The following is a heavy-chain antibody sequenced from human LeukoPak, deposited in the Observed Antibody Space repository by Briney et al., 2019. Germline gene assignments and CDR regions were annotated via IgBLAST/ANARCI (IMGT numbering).Heavy chain of an antibody. CDR3: ARAVYSSSWYLNWYFDL. CDR1: GGSISSYY. CDR2: IYYSGST. Sequence: SETLSLTCTVSGGSISSYYWSWIRQPPGKGLEWIGYIYYSGSTNYNPSLKSRVTISVDTSKNQFSLKLSSVTAADTAVYYCARAVYSSSWYLNWYFDLWGRGTLVTVSS. J-gene: IGHJ2*01. D-gene: IGHD6-13*01. V-gene: IGHV4-59*12.